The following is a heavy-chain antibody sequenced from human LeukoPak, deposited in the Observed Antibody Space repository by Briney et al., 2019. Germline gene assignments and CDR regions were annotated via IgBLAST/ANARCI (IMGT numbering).Heavy chain of an antibody. CDR1: GYTFTTYA. CDR2: IDTSTGNP. CDR3: ARDNDGAEEGIGSGLVWLDP. D-gene: IGHD6-25*01. J-gene: IGHJ5*02. Sequence: VASVKVSCKSSGYTFTTYAINWVRQAPGQGLEWMGWIDTSTGNPTYAQGFTEQFVFSLDTSVNTAYLQINSLKAEDTAMYYCARDNDGAEEGIGSGLVWLDPWGQGTLVTVSS. V-gene: IGHV7-4-1*02.